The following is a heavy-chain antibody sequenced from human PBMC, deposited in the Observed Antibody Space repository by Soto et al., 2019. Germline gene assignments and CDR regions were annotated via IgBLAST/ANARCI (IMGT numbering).Heavy chain of an antibody. D-gene: IGHD3-10*01. CDR3: AKNSGWFNT. J-gene: IGHJ5*02. CDR2: IDGSGGTT. V-gene: IGHV3-23*01. Sequence: GGSLRLSCAASGFPFSSTDMTWVRQAPGKGLDWVSTIDGSGGTTYYADSVKGRFTISRDNSMNTVYLQMNSLRADDTALSYCAKNSGWFNTWGQGALVTVSS. CDR1: GFPFSSTD.